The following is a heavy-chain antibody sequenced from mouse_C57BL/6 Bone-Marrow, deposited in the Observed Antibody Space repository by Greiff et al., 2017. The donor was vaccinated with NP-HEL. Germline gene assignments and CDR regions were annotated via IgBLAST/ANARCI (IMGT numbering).Heavy chain of an antibody. Sequence: QVQLEQSGAELVKPGASVKISCKASGYAFSSYWMNWVKERPGKGLEWIGQIYPGDGDTKYNGKFKGKATLTADTSSSTAYMQVSSLTSEDSAVLFCARGDNGSSGFGYAMGYGGRGTAVTVSS. CDR2: IYPGDGDT. CDR1: GYAFSSYW. D-gene: IGHD1-1*01. V-gene: IGHV1-80*01. J-gene: IGHJ4*01. CDR3: ARGDNGSSGFGYAMGY.